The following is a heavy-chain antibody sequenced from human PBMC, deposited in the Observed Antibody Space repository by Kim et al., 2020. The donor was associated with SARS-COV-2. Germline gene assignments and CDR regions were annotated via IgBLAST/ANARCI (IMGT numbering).Heavy chain of an antibody. J-gene: IGHJ4*02. CDR3: ARPEYSGYSFDY. Sequence: SNPPLKSRITISVDTSKNQFSLKLSSVTAADTAVYYCARPEYSGYSFDYWGQGTLVTVSS. V-gene: IGHV4-39*01. D-gene: IGHD5-12*01.